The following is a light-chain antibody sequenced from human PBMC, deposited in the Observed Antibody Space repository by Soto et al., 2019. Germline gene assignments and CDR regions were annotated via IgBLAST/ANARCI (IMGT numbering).Light chain of an antibody. Sequence: EIVLTQSPGTLSLSPGERATLSCRASQSVSNNYLAWYQQKPGQAPRLLIYGASNRATGIPDRFSGSGSGTDFTLTITRLAREDSAVYYCQQYASAPFSLGPGTKVDIK. V-gene: IGKV3-20*01. CDR1: QSVSNNY. CDR3: QQYASAPFS. J-gene: IGKJ3*01. CDR2: GAS.